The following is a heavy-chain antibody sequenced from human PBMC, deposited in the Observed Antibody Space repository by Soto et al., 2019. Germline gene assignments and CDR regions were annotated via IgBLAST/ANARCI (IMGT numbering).Heavy chain of an antibody. J-gene: IGHJ4*02. CDR3: AKDSNPYCTYGLCYIRWALDY. CDR2: ISGSGDST. D-gene: IGHD2-8*01. Sequence: EVQLLESGGGLVQPGGSLRLSCAASGFTFSSYAMSWVRQAPGKGLEWVSVISGSGDSTYYADSVKGRFTISRDNSKNTQYLQMNSLRAEDTAVYYCAKDSNPYCTYGLCYIRWALDYWGQGTLVTVSS. V-gene: IGHV3-23*01. CDR1: GFTFSSYA.